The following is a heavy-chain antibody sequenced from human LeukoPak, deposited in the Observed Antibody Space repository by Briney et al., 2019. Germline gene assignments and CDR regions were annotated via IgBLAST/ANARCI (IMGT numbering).Heavy chain of an antibody. CDR3: ARGRHWFDP. J-gene: IGHJ5*02. CDR2: IKPDGSST. CDR1: GFAFSTYW. V-gene: IGHV3-74*01. Sequence: PGGSLRLSCAASGFAFSTYWMYWVRQAPGKGLVWVSRIKPDGSSTSYADSVKGRFTISRDNAKNTLYLQMNSLRAEDTAVYYCARGRHWFDPWGQGTLVTVSS.